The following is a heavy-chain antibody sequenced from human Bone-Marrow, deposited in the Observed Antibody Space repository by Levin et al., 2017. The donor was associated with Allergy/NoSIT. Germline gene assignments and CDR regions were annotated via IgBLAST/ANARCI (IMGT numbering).Heavy chain of an antibody. V-gene: IGHV3-30*03. CDR2: ISYDGSNK. J-gene: IGHJ5*02. CDR1: GFTFSSYG. CDR3: ASNWFDP. Sequence: SGESLKISCAASGFTFSSYGMHWVRQAPGKGLEWVAVISYDGSNKYYADSVKGRFTISRDNSKNTLYLQMNSLRAEDTAVYYCASNWFDPWGQGTLVTVSS.